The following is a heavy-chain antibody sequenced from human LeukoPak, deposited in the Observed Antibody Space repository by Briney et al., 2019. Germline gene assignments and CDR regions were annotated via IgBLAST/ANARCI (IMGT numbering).Heavy chain of an antibody. CDR1: GGSISSSSYY. V-gene: IGHV4-39*01. CDR3: ARRSSYDLTFDY. D-gene: IGHD5-12*01. CDR2: IYYSGST. J-gene: IGHJ4*02. Sequence: SETLSLTCTVSGGSISSSSYYWGWIRQPPGKGLEWIGSIYYSGSTYYNPSLKSRVTISVDTSKNQFSLKLSSVTAADTAVYYCARRSSYDLTFDYWGQGTLVTVSS.